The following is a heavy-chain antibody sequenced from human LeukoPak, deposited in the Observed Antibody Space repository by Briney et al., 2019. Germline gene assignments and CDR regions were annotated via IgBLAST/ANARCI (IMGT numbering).Heavy chain of an antibody. CDR1: GFTFGSHW. Sequence: GGSLRLSCAASGFTFGSHWMHWVRQPPGKGLVWVSRISIDGSSTNYADSVKGRFTISRDNAKNTLYLQMNSLRAEDTAVYYCARRLQGGSGSYYFDYWGQGTLVTVSS. D-gene: IGHD6-19*01. V-gene: IGHV3-74*01. J-gene: IGHJ4*02. CDR2: ISIDGSST. CDR3: ARRLQGGSGSYYFDY.